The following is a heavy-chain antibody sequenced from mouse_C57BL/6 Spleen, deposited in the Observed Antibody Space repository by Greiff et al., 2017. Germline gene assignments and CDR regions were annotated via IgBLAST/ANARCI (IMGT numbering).Heavy chain of an antibody. D-gene: IGHD2-3*01. CDR1: GYTFTSYW. CDR3: ARYEYYGMDY. J-gene: IGHJ4*01. Sequence: VQLQQPGAELVKPGASVKLSCKASGYTFTSYWMHWVKQRPGQGLEWIGMIHPNSGSTNYNEKFKRKAKLTVDKSYSTAYMRLSSLTSEDSEVYYCARYEYYGMDYWGQGTSVTVSS. CDR2: IHPNSGST. V-gene: IGHV1-64*01.